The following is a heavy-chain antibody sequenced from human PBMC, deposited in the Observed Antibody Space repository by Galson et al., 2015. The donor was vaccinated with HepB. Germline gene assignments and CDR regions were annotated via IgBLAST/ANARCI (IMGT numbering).Heavy chain of an antibody. Sequence: LRLSCAASGFSFDTYAMSWVRQAPGKGLEWVSSISGAGPNTYYADAVRGRFTISRDNSKNTVYLQMISLRDVDTAMYYCAKDPDFDFYSEKSTTLDYWGRGTLVTVSS. V-gene: IGHV3-23*01. CDR2: ISGAGPNT. D-gene: IGHD3-3*01. J-gene: IGHJ4*02. CDR3: AKDPDFDFYSEKSTTLDY. CDR1: GFSFDTYA.